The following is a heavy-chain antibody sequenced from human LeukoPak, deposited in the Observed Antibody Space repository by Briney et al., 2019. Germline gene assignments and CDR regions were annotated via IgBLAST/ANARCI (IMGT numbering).Heavy chain of an antibody. CDR2: ISAYNGNT. V-gene: IGHV1-18*04. D-gene: IGHD3-10*01. CDR3: ARGGTTMVRGSGKKGNYYYGMDV. J-gene: IGHJ6*02. CDR1: GYTFSGYY. Sequence: GASVKVSCKASGYTFSGYYIHWVRQAPGQGLEWMGWISAYNGNTNYAQKLQGRVTMTTDTSTSTAYMELRSLRSDDTAMYYCARGGTTMVRGSGKKGNYYYGMDVWGQGTTVTVSS.